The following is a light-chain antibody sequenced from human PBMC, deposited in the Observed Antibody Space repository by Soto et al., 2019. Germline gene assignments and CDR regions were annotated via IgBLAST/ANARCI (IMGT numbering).Light chain of an antibody. CDR3: QQYGSSGT. Sequence: SVFTQSPGTLSLSPGERATLSCRASQSVSNNYLAWYQQKPGQAPRLLIYGASNRATGIPDRFSGSGSGTAFTLTISRLEPEDFAVYYCQQYGSSGTFGQGTKVDIK. V-gene: IGKV3-20*01. J-gene: IGKJ1*01. CDR2: GAS. CDR1: QSVSNNY.